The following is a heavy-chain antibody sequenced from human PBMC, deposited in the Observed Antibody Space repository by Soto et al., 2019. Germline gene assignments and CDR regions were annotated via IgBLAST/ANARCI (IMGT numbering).Heavy chain of an antibody. D-gene: IGHD4-4*01. CDR1: GLTVSGKKY. CDR2: FYDLDGT. Sequence: DVQLVESGGGLIQPGGSLRLSCAVSGLTVSGKKYVAWVRQAPGKGLEWVSGFYDLDGTYYADSLKGRFTTSGDSSRTIVYLQMHGLRPEDTAVYYCATWHLQEHAYDVGGQGTTVTVS. V-gene: IGHV3-53*01. J-gene: IGHJ3*01. CDR3: ATWHLQEHAYDV.